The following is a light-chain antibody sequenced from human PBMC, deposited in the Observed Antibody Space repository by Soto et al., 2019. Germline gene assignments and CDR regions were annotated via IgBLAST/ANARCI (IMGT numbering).Light chain of an antibody. V-gene: IGLV3-1*01. CDR3: QVWDSSTALSV. J-gene: IGLJ1*01. CDR1: KLGDKY. Sequence: SYELTQPPSVAVSPGQTASITCAGEKLGDKYACWYQQKPGQSPVLDIYQDSKRPSGIPERFSGSNSGNTATLTISGTQAMDEADYYCQVWDSSTALSVFGTGTKLTGL. CDR2: QDS.